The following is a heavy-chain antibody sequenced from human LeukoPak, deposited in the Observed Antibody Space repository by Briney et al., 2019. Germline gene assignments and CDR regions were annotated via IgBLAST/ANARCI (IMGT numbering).Heavy chain of an antibody. D-gene: IGHD2-15*01. Sequence: TGGSLRLSCAASGFTFDDYAMHWVRQAPGKGLEWVSGISWNSGSIGYADSVKGRFTISRDNAKNSLYLQMNSLRAEDTAVYYCAREGVVVVAYYGMDVWGQGTTVTVSS. J-gene: IGHJ6*02. CDR2: ISWNSGSI. V-gene: IGHV3-9*01. CDR3: AREGVVVVAYYGMDV. CDR1: GFTFDDYA.